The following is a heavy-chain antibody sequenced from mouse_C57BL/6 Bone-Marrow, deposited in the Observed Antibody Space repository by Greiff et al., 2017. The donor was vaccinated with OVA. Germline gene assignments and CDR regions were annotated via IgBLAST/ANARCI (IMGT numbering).Heavy chain of an antibody. V-gene: IGHV5-6*02. J-gene: IGHJ4*01. CDR2: ISSGGSYT. Sequence: DVMLVESGGDLVKPGGSLKLSCAASGFTFSSYGMSWVRQTPDKRLEWVATISSGGSYTYYPDSVKGRFTNSRDNAKNTLYLQMSSLKSEDTAMYYCARYYCAMDYWGQGTSVTVSS. CDR1: GFTFSSYG. CDR3: ARYYCAMDY.